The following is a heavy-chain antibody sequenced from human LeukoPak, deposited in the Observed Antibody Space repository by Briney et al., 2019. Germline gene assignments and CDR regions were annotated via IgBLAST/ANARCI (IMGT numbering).Heavy chain of an antibody. CDR3: ARHQNSGSWYSYYYYYGMDV. CDR1: GGSISSYY. Sequence: SETLSLTCTVSGGSISSYYWSWIRQPPGKGLEWIGYIYYSGSTNYNPSLKSRVTISVDTSKNQFSLKLSSVTAADTAVYYCARHQNSGSWYSYYYYYGMDVWGQGTTVTVSS. J-gene: IGHJ6*02. D-gene: IGHD6-13*01. CDR2: IYYSGST. V-gene: IGHV4-59*08.